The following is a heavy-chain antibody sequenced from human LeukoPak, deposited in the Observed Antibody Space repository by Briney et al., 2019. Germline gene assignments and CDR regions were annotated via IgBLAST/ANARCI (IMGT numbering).Heavy chain of an antibody. CDR3: ARHGGTTGGAFDI. CDR1: GFTLSNYW. Sequence: GGSLRLSCAASGFTLSNYWMYWVRQAPGKGPVWVSRINSDGSSTSYADSVKGRSTISRDNAKNTLYLQMNSLRADDTAVYYCARHGGTTGGAFDIWGQGTMVTASS. V-gene: IGHV3-74*01. D-gene: IGHD3-16*01. CDR2: INSDGSST. J-gene: IGHJ3*02.